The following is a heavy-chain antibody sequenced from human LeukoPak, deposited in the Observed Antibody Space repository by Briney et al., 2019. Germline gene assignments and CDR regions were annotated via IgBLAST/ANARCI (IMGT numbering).Heavy chain of an antibody. CDR2: INSDGSST. Sequence: GGSLRLSCAASGFTFSNYGMSWVRQAPGKGLVWVSRINSDGSSTTYADSVKGRFTISRDNAKNTLYLQMNSLRAEDTAVYYCARDGVEFYNWFDPWGQGTLVTVSS. D-gene: IGHD2-21*01. CDR1: GFTFSNYG. V-gene: IGHV3-74*01. CDR3: ARDGVEFYNWFDP. J-gene: IGHJ5*02.